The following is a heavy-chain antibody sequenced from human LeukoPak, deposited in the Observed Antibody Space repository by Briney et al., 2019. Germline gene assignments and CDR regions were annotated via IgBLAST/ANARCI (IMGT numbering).Heavy chain of an antibody. CDR1: GGTFSSYA. J-gene: IGHJ4*02. V-gene: IGHV1-69*06. CDR2: IIPIFGTA. Sequence: ASVKVSCKASGGTFSSYAISWVRQAPGQGLEWMGGIIPIFGTANYAQKFQGRVTITADKSTSTAYMELSSLRSEDTAVYYCARDLPYYYDSSGYGYYFDYWGQGTLVTVSS. CDR3: ARDLPYYYDSSGYGYYFDY. D-gene: IGHD3-22*01.